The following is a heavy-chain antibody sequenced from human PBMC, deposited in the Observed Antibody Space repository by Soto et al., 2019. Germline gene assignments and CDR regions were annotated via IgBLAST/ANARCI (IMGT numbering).Heavy chain of an antibody. D-gene: IGHD6-13*01. V-gene: IGHV3-33*01. CDR1: GFGFRSYE. CDR2: IWYDGISK. J-gene: IGHJ4*02. CDR3: ARDRSQRFDY. Sequence: XASLRLSCVASGFGFRSYEMNWVRQAPGKGLEWVAVIWYDGISKDYADSVKGRFTISRDNSRNTLYLQMNSLRAEHTAVYYCARDRSQRFDYWGQGTLVTVSS.